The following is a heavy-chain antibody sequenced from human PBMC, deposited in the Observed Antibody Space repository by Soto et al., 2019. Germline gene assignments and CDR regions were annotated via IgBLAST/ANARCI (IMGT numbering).Heavy chain of an antibody. CDR3: ARDVMEWLSQSHYYYYMDV. J-gene: IGHJ6*03. Sequence: QVQLQESGPGLVKPSQTLSLTCTVSGGSISSGGYYWSWIRQHPGKGLEWIGYIYYSGSTYYNPSLKTRVTISVDTSKNQFTLKLSSVTAADTAVYYCARDVMEWLSQSHYYYYMDVWGKGTTVTVSS. D-gene: IGHD3-3*01. CDR2: IYYSGST. V-gene: IGHV4-31*03. CDR1: GGSISSGGYY.